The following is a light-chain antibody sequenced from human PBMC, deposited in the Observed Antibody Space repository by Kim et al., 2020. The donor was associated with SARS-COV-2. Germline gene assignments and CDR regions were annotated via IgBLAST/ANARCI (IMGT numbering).Light chain of an antibody. V-gene: IGKV1-27*01. CDR3: QKYNSAPWT. CDR1: QDIANS. Sequence: ASVGDRVIITCRASQDIANSLAWYQQKPGKVPQVLIYAASTLQSGVPSRFSGSGSGTEFTLTIGSLQTEDVATYYCQKYNSAPWTFGPGAKVDIK. CDR2: AAS. J-gene: IGKJ1*01.